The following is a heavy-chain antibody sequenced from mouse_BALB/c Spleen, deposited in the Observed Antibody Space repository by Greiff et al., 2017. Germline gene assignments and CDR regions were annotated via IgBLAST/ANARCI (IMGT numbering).Heavy chain of an antibody. CDR1: GFTFSSYG. CDR3: ARAGIYYGYDQEAWFAD. Sequence: EVLLVESGGGLVQPGGSLKLSCAASGFTFSSYGMSWVRQTPDKRLELVATINSNGGSTYYPDSVKGRFTITRDNAKNTLYLQMSSLKSEDTAMYYCARAGIYYGYDQEAWFADWGQGTLVTVSA. V-gene: IGHV5-6-3*01. CDR2: INSNGGST. D-gene: IGHD2-2*01. J-gene: IGHJ3*01.